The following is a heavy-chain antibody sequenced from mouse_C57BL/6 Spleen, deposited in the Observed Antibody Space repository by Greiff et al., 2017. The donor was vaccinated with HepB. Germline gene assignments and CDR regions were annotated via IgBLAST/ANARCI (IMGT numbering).Heavy chain of an antibody. J-gene: IGHJ3*01. D-gene: IGHD2-1*01. CDR3: ASYGNYAWFAY. Sequence: EVHLVESGPGLVKPSQSLSLTCSVTGYSITSGYYWNWIRQFPGNKLEWMGYISYDGSNNYNPSLKNRISITRDTSKNQFFLKLNSVTTEDTATYYCASYGNYAWFAYWGQGTLVTVSA. CDR1: GYSITSGYY. CDR2: ISYDGSN. V-gene: IGHV3-6*01.